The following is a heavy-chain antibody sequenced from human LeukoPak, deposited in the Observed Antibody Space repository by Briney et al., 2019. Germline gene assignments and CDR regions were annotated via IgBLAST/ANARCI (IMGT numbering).Heavy chain of an antibody. V-gene: IGHV3-7*01. CDR1: GFTFSSYW. Sequence: PGGSLRLSCAASGFTFSSYWMSWVRQAPGKGLEWVANIKQDGSEKYYVDSVKGRFTISRDNAKNSLYLQMNSLRAEDTAVYYCAREATSGHFSGSFDSWGQGTLVTVSS. D-gene: IGHD6-13*01. CDR3: AREATSGHFSGSFDS. J-gene: IGHJ5*01. CDR2: IKQDGSEK.